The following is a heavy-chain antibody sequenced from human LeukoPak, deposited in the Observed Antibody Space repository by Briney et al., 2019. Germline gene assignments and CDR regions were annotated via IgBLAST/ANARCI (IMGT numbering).Heavy chain of an antibody. Sequence: SETLSLTCTVSGGSVSDYYWSWIRQSPGKGLEWIGYIYYTETSYNPSLKSRVTISVDTSKNQFSLKLSSVTAADTAVYYCARDGYSYGLAPFDYWGQGTLVTVSS. CDR2: IYYTET. D-gene: IGHD5-18*01. CDR3: ARDGYSYGLAPFDY. V-gene: IGHV4-59*02. CDR1: GGSVSDYY. J-gene: IGHJ4*02.